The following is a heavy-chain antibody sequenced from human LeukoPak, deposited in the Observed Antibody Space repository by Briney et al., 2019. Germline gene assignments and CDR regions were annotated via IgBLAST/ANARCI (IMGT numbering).Heavy chain of an antibody. D-gene: IGHD6-13*01. CDR2: ISHSGST. J-gene: IGHJ1*01. CDR1: GGSFSSTTYY. CDR3: ARGSIVAAAGTLQH. V-gene: IGHV4-39*07. Sequence: TTSETLSLTCTVSGGSFSSTTYYWGWIRQPPGKGLEWIGEISHSGSTNYNPSLKSRVTISVDTSKNQFSLKLSSVTAADTAVYYCARGSIVAAAGTLQHWGQGTLVTVSS.